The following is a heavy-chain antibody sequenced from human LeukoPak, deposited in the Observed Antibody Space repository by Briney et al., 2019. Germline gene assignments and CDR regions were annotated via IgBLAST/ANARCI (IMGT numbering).Heavy chain of an antibody. CDR1: GYSFTSYW. CDR2: IYPGDSDT. D-gene: IGHD2-2*01. CDR3: ARQFVVVPAAIFWFDP. Sequence: GESLKISCKGSGYSFTSYWIGWVRQMPGKGLEWMGIIYPGDSDTRYSPSFQGQVTISADKSISTAYLQWSSLKASDTAMYYCARQFVVVPAAIFWFDPWGQGTLVTISS. V-gene: IGHV5-51*01. J-gene: IGHJ5*02.